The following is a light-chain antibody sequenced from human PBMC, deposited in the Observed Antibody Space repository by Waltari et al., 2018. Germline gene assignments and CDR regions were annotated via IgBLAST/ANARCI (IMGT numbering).Light chain of an antibody. Sequence: QTVVTQEPSFSVSPGGTVTLTCGLTSGSVSTTYYPSWYQQTPGQAPRPPIYNPNTRLSGFPYPFFGSILGNKAALTITGAQADDESDYYCVLYMGNGIWVFGGGTKLTVL. V-gene: IGLV8-61*01. CDR2: NPN. J-gene: IGLJ3*02. CDR1: SGSVSTTYY. CDR3: VLYMGNGIWV.